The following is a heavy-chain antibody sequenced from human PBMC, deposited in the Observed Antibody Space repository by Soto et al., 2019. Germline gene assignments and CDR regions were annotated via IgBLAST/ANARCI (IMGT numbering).Heavy chain of an antibody. J-gene: IGHJ4*02. CDR1: GYTFTSYG. CDR2: ISAYNGNT. V-gene: IGHV1-18*01. Sequence: ASVKVSCKASGYTFTSYGISWVRQAPGQGLERMGWISAYNGNTNYAQKLQGRVTMTTDTSTSTAYMELRSLRSDDTAVYYCAREMTRKDGYSYGLDYWGQGTLVTVSS. CDR3: AREMTRKDGYSYGLDY. D-gene: IGHD5-18*01.